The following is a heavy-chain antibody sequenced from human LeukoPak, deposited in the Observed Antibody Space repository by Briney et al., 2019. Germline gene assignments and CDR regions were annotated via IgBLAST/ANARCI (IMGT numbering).Heavy chain of an antibody. D-gene: IGHD6-6*01. CDR3: ARWLSSSSSGAFDI. Sequence: PSQTLSLTCTVSGGSISSGSYYWSWIRQPAGKGLEWIGRIYTSGSTNYNPSLKSRVTISVDTSKNQFSLKLSSVTAADTAVYYCARWLSSSSSGAFDIWGQGTMVTVSS. CDR2: IYTSGST. J-gene: IGHJ3*02. CDR1: GGSISSGSYY. V-gene: IGHV4-61*02.